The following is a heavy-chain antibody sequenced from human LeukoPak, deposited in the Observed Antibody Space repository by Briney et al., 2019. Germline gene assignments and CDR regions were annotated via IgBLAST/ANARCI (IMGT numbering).Heavy chain of an antibody. CDR3: ARLGVALDY. Sequence: GGSLRLSCAASGFTFSTYDLHWVRQAPGKGLEWVAFVQYDGSNKYYADSVKGRFTISRDNSKNTLYLQMNSLRVEDTATYYCARLGVALDYWSQGTLVTVSS. D-gene: IGHD3-3*01. CDR2: VQYDGSNK. CDR1: GFTFSTYD. J-gene: IGHJ4*02. V-gene: IGHV3-30*02.